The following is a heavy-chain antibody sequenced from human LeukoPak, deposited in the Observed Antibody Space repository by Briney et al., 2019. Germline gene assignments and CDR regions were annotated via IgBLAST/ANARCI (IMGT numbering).Heavy chain of an antibody. CDR2: ISWNSGSI. Sequence: PGRSLRLSCAASGFTFDDYAMHWVRQAPGKGLEWVSGISWNSGSIGYADSVKGRFTISRDNAKNSLYLQINSLRAEDTALYYCANSGSYYDASFDYWGQGTLVTVSS. V-gene: IGHV3-9*01. CDR1: GFTFDDYA. D-gene: IGHD1-26*01. CDR3: ANSGSYYDASFDY. J-gene: IGHJ4*02.